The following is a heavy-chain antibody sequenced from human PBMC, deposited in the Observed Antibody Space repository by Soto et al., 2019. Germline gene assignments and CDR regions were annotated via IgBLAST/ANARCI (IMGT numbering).Heavy chain of an antibody. Sequence: GGSLRLSCAASGFTFSSYAMSWVRQAPGKGLEWVSAISGSGGSTYYADSVKGRFTISRDNAKNTLYLKMNSLRAEDTAVYYCARDVTVVPAAMANWFDPWGQGTLVTVSS. V-gene: IGHV3-23*01. CDR2: ISGSGGST. D-gene: IGHD2-2*01. J-gene: IGHJ5*02. CDR1: GFTFSSYA. CDR3: ARDVTVVPAAMANWFDP.